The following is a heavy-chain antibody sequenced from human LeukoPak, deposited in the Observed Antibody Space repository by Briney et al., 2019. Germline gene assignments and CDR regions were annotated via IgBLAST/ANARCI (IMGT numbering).Heavy chain of an antibody. V-gene: IGHV3-23*01. CDR3: APLSSGY. Sequence: GGSLRLSCAASGFIFSSYVMSWVRQAPGKGLEWVSTISGSGVSTYYADSVKGRFTISRDNSKNTLYLQLNNVRAGDTAVYYCAPLSSGYWGQGTLVTVSS. CDR1: GFIFSSYV. J-gene: IGHJ4*02. CDR2: ISGSGVST. D-gene: IGHD3-10*01.